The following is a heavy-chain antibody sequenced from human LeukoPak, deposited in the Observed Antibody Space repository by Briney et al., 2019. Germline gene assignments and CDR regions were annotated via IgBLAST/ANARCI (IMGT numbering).Heavy chain of an antibody. D-gene: IGHD3-10*01. CDR1: GGSFNRNA. J-gene: IGHJ5*02. CDR2: IIPMFPTP. V-gene: IGHV1-69*01. Sequence: GSSVKVSCKASGGSFNRNAVSWVRQAPGQGLEWMGGIIPMFPTPNYAQKLQDRVTITADESTTTVYMELSSLRSEDTAVYYCARVSYYYGSGSYNNWFDPWGQGTLVTVSS. CDR3: ARVSYYYGSGSYNNWFDP.